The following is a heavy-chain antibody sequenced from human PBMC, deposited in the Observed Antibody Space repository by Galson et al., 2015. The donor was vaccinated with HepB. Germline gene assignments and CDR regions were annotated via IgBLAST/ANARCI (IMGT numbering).Heavy chain of an antibody. Sequence: SCKASGYTFTSYYMHWVRQAPGQGLEWMGIINPSGGSTSYAQKFQGRVTMTRDTSTSTVYMELSSLRSEDTAVYYCAREGSTIAVADIGSFDYWGQGTLVTVSS. CDR3: AREGSTIAVADIGSFDY. D-gene: IGHD6-19*01. CDR1: GYTFTSYY. CDR2: INPSGGST. V-gene: IGHV1-46*03. J-gene: IGHJ4*02.